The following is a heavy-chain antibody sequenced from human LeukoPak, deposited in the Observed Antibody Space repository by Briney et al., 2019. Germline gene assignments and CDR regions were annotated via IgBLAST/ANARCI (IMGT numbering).Heavy chain of an antibody. CDR2: IYHSGST. V-gene: IGHV4-30-2*05. CDR3: ARELMVRGVIFFDY. D-gene: IGHD3-10*01. Sequence: PSQTLSLTCAVSGGSISSGGYSWSWIRQPPGKGLEWIGYIYHSGSTYYNPSLKSRVTISVDTSKNQFSLKLSSVTAADTAVYYCARELMVRGVIFFDYWGQGTLVTVSS. J-gene: IGHJ4*02. CDR1: GGSISSGGYS.